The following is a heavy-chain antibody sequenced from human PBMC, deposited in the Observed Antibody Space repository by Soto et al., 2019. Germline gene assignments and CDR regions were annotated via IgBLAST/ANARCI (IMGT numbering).Heavy chain of an antibody. V-gene: IGHV1-46*01. CDR1: GYTFTSNY. J-gene: IGHJ5*02. CDR2: INPSGGST. Sequence: ASVKVSCKASGYTFTSNYVHWGRRAPGQGLEWMGIINPSGGSTNYAQKFQGRVTVTRDTSTSTVYMELSSLRSEDTAVYYCARDHSIAAAGAWWLDPWGQGTLVTVSS. D-gene: IGHD6-13*01. CDR3: ARDHSIAAAGAWWLDP.